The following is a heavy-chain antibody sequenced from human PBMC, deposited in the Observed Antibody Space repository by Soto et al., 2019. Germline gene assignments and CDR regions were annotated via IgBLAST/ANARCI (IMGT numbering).Heavy chain of an antibody. J-gene: IGHJ4*02. D-gene: IGHD3-3*01. Sequence: ASVKVSCKASGYTFTSYGIIWVRQAPGQGLEWMGWISAYNGNTNYAQKLQGRVTMTTDTSTSTAYMELRSLRSDDTAVYYCARVPNTIFGVVIMGFDYWGQGTLVTVSS. CDR2: ISAYNGNT. CDR1: GYTFTSYG. V-gene: IGHV1-18*01. CDR3: ARVPNTIFGVVIMGFDY.